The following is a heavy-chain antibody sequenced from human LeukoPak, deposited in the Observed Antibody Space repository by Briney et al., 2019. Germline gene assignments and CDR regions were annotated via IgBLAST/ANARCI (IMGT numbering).Heavy chain of an antibody. J-gene: IGHJ4*02. CDR2: ISGYNGKT. Sequence: VASVKVSCKASGYTFTSYDINWVRQAPGQGLEWMGWISGYNGKTKYAQRLQGRATMTTDTSTSTAYMELRSLRSDDTAVYYCARDIDPNYGDSYLDYWGQGTLATVSS. CDR3: ARDIDPNYGDSYLDY. V-gene: IGHV1-18*01. CDR1: GYTFTSYD. D-gene: IGHD4-17*01.